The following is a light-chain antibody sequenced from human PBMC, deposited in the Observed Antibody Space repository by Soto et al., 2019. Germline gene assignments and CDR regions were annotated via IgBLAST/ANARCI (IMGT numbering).Light chain of an antibody. Sequence: QAVVTQPPSVSGAPGQRVTISCTGSSSNIGAGYDVHWYQQLPGTAPKLLIYANSNRPSGVPDRFSGSKSGTSASLAITGLQAEEEADYYCQSYDSSLSPYVFGTGTKVTVL. CDR1: SSNIGAGYD. CDR3: QSYDSSLSPYV. CDR2: ANS. V-gene: IGLV1-40*01. J-gene: IGLJ1*01.